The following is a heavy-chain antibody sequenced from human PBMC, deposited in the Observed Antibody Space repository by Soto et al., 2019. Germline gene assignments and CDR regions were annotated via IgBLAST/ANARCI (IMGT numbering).Heavy chain of an antibody. D-gene: IGHD6-13*01. CDR1: GFTFSSYW. CDR2: INRDGSSI. V-gene: IGHV3-74*01. Sequence: LRLSCAASGFTFSSYWMHWVRQAPGKGLVWVSRINRDGSSINYADSARGRVTISRDNAKNTLYLQVNGLRAEDTAVYYCAREIATTGEYYFDYWGQGILVTGSS. J-gene: IGHJ4*02. CDR3: AREIATTGEYYFDY.